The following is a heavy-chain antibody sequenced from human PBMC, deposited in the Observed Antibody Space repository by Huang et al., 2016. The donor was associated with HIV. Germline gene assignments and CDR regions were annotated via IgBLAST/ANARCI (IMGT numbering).Heavy chain of an antibody. CDR1: GEFFSGSY. V-gene: IGHV4-34*01. CDR2: RNDRGSI. Sequence: QVQLQQWGGGLLKPSETLSLTCAVYGEFFSGSYWSWIRQPPGKGLEWIGERNDRGSINQHPSLKIRVTVSDDTSKKQFSRKLSSVTAADTATYYCARGKILNGDSYYFDSWGQGTLVAVSS. J-gene: IGHJ4*02. CDR3: ARGKILNGDSYYFDS. D-gene: IGHD2-21*01.